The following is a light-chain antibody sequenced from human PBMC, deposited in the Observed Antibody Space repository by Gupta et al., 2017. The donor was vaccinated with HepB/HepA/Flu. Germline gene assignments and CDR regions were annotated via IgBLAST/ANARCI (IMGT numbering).Light chain of an antibody. Sequence: QSVLIQPPSASGNPGQSVTISCSGSSSNIGSKTVSWYQQLPGSAPKLVIHGNNQRPSGVPERFSGSKSGTSASLAINGLQSEDEADYYCSTWDASLNGVRFGGGTKLTVL. V-gene: IGLV1-44*01. CDR3: STWDASLNGVR. CDR2: GNN. J-gene: IGLJ2*01. CDR1: SSNIGSKT.